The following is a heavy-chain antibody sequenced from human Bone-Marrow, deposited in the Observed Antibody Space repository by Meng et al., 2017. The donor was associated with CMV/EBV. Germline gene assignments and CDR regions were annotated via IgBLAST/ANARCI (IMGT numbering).Heavy chain of an antibody. D-gene: IGHD2-21*01. CDR3: AGPSFRCFRT. J-gene: IGHJ5*02. CDR2: IIPIFGTA. V-gene: IGHV1-69*05. CDR1: VGTFSSYA. Sequence: SVKVSCKASVGTFSSYAIRWVRQAPGQGLEWMGGIIPIFGTANYAQKFQSRVTITTDESTSTDYMELSSLRSEDTAVSYCAGPSFRCFRTWGQGTLVTVSS.